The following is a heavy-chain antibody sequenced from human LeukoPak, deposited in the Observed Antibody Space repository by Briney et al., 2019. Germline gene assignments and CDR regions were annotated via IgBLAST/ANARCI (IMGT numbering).Heavy chain of an antibody. V-gene: IGHV4-39*01. J-gene: IGHJ4*02. D-gene: IGHD3-3*01. CDR2: IYYSGST. CDR1: GGSISSSSYY. Sequence: PSETLSLTCTVSGGSISSSSYYWGWIRQPPGKGLEWIGSIYYSGSTYYNPSLKSRVTISVDTSKNQFSLKLSSVTAADTAVYYCARQWGHNDFWSGYQYYFDYWGQGTLVTVSS. CDR3: ARQWGHNDFWSGYQYYFDY.